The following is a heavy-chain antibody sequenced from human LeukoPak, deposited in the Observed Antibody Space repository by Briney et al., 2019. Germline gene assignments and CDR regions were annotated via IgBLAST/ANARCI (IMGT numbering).Heavy chain of an antibody. CDR1: GFTFGNYA. J-gene: IGHJ6*02. Sequence: GGSLRLSCAASGFTFGNYAMSWVRQAPGKGLEWVSLISGNGGSTYYADSVKGRFTISRDNSKNTLYLQMNSLRAEDTAVYYCAKDQGGYDFWSSPVHYYYGMDVWGQGTTVTVSS. CDR3: AKDQGGYDFWSSPVHYYYGMDV. CDR2: ISGNGGST. V-gene: IGHV3-23*01. D-gene: IGHD3-3*01.